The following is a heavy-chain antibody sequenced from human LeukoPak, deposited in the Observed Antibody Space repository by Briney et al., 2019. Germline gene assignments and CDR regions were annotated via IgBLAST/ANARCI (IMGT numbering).Heavy chain of an antibody. CDR2: ISGSGDSA. D-gene: IGHD2-15*01. CDR1: GFTFSSYA. V-gene: IGHV3-23*01. J-gene: IGHJ4*02. Sequence: HPGGSLRLSCAAPGFTFSSYAMTWVRQAPGKGLEWVSAISGSGDSAFYADSVKGRFTISRDNSKKTLYLQMNSLRAEDTAAYYCAKTRGYCSGGSCYSDYWGQGTLVTVSS. CDR3: AKTRGYCSGGSCYSDY.